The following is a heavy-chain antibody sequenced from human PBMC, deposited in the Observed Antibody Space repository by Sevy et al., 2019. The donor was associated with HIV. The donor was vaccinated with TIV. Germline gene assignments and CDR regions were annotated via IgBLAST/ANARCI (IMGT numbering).Heavy chain of an antibody. J-gene: IGHJ5*02. CDR3: ARDFSFTSGGSWSYNWFDP. Sequence: SETLSLTCTVSVGSINSYYWSWFRQPPGKGLEWIGYIHYSGSTNSNPSPKSGVTISVDTSKNQFSLKLNSVTAADTAVYYCARDFSFTSGGSWSYNWFDPWGQGTLVTVSS. CDR2: IHYSGST. CDR1: VGSINSYY. V-gene: IGHV4-59*01. D-gene: IGHD6-13*01.